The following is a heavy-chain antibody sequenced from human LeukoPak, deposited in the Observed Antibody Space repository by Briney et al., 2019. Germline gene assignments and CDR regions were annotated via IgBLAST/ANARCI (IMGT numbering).Heavy chain of an antibody. Sequence: GGSLRLSCAASGFTFSSYAMSWVRQAPGKGLEWVSAISGSGGSTYYADSVKGRFTISRDNSKNTLYLQMNSLRAEDTAVYYCATAARYDILTGSVNWGQGTLVTVSS. CDR2: ISGSGGST. CDR1: GFTFSSYA. V-gene: IGHV3-23*01. J-gene: IGHJ4*02. D-gene: IGHD3-9*01. CDR3: ATAARYDILTGSVN.